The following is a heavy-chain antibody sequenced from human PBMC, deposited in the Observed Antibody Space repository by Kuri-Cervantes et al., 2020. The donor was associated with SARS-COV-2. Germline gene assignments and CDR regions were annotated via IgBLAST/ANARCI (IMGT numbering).Heavy chain of an antibody. CDR3: ARGPTYYYDSSGYYYPRATNYYYYGMDV. CDR1: GFTFSSYG. J-gene: IGHJ6*02. V-gene: IGHV3-33*01. Sequence: GGSLRLSCAASGFTFSSYGMHWVRQAPGKGLEWVAVIWYDGSNKYYADSVKGRFTISRDNSKNTLYLQMNSLRAEDTAVYYCARGPTYYYDSSGYYYPRATNYYYYGMDVWGQGTTVTVSS. D-gene: IGHD3-22*01. CDR2: IWYDGSNK.